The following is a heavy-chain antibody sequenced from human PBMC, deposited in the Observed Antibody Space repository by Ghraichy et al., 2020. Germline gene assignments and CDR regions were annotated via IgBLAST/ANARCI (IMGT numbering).Heavy chain of an antibody. V-gene: IGHV3-53*01. D-gene: IGHD3-10*01. CDR3: ARGAGFGDISEDY. CDR1: GFSVSNNY. Sequence: GGSLRLSCAVSGFSVSNNYMSWVRQAPERGLQWVSIIYPNGNTYYADSLKGRFTISRDNSKNMLWLQMNSLRAEDTAMYYCARGAGFGDISEDYWGQGTLVTVSS. CDR2: IYPNGNT. J-gene: IGHJ4*02.